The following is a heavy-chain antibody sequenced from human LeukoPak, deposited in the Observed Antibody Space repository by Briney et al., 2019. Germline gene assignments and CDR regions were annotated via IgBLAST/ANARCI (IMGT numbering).Heavy chain of an antibody. Sequence: PGGSLRLSCAASGFTFGSFVMTWVRQAPGKGLEWVSAISGSGVNTDYADSVKGRFTISRDNSKNTLYLQMNSLRAEDTAVYYCAKANYDILTGYYIYWGQGTLVTVSS. CDR1: GFTFGSFV. J-gene: IGHJ4*02. V-gene: IGHV3-23*01. D-gene: IGHD3-9*01. CDR2: ISGSGVNT. CDR3: AKANYDILTGYYIY.